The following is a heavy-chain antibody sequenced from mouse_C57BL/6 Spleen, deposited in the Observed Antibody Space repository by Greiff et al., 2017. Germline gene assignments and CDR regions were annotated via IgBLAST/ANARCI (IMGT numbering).Heavy chain of an antibody. CDR3: ARHPYGSSYWYFDV. CDR1: GFTFSSYG. D-gene: IGHD1-1*01. Sequence: DVQLQESGGDLVKPGGSLKLSCAASGFTFSSYGMSWVRQTPDKRLEWVATISSGGSYTYYPDSVKGRFTISRDNAKNTLYLQMSSLKSEDTAMYYCARHPYGSSYWYFDVWGTGTTVTVSS. J-gene: IGHJ1*03. CDR2: ISSGGSYT. V-gene: IGHV5-6*01.